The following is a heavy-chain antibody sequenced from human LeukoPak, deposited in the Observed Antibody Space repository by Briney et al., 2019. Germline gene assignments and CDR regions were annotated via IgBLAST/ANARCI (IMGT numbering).Heavy chain of an antibody. CDR2: ISSSSSTI. CDR3: ARDLRGFGELNWFDP. J-gene: IGHJ5*02. Sequence: GGSLRLSCAASGFTFSSYSMNWVRQAPGKGLEWVSYISSSSSTIYYADSVKGRFTISRDNAKNSLYLQMNSLRAEDTAVYYCARDLRGFGELNWFDPWGQGTLVTVSS. V-gene: IGHV3-48*04. CDR1: GFTFSSYS. D-gene: IGHD3-10*01.